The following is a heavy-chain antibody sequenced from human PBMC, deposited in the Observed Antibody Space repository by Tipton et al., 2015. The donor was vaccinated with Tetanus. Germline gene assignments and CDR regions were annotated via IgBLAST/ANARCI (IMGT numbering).Heavy chain of an antibody. V-gene: IGHV3-11*06. CDR3: ARDRGVGLAAAGLGY. CDR2: ISSSSSYT. Sequence: SLRLSCAASGFTFSDYYMSWIRQAPGKGLEWVSYISSSSSYTNYADSVTGRFTISRDNAKNSLYLQMNSLRAEDTAVYFCARDRGVGLAAAGLGYWGQGTLVTVSS. J-gene: IGHJ4*02. CDR1: GFTFSDYY. D-gene: IGHD6-13*01.